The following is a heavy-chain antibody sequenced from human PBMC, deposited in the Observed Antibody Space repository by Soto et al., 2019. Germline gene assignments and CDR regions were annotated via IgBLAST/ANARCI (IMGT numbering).Heavy chain of an antibody. V-gene: IGHV3-23*01. D-gene: IGHD1-26*01. CDR3: ARGRRVGPTGVTSYSGMDV. CDR2: ISGSGGST. J-gene: IGHJ6*02. Sequence: PGGSLILSCAASGFTFSSYAMSWVRQAPGKGLEWVSAISGSGGSTYYADSVKGRFTISRDNSKSILYLQMDSLRVEDTAVYYCARGRRVGPTGVTSYSGMDVWGQGTTVTVSS. CDR1: GFTFSSYA.